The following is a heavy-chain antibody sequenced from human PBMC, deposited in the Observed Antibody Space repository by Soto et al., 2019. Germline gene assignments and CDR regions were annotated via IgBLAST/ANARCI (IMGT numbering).Heavy chain of an antibody. CDR1: GFSFSSYG. Sequence: PGRCLRLSCAASGFSFSSYGMHWVRQARGKGLEWVAVIWYDGSNKYYADSVKGRFTISRDNSKNTLYLQMNSLRAEDTAVYYCAKDRVAGPADYWGQGTLVTVSS. J-gene: IGHJ4*02. CDR3: AKDRVAGPADY. D-gene: IGHD2-15*01. V-gene: IGHV3-33*06. CDR2: IWYDGSNK.